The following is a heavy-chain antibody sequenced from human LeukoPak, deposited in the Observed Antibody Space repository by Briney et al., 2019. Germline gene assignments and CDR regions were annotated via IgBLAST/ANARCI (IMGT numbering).Heavy chain of an antibody. J-gene: IGHJ6*02. CDR2: IYNNGRT. CDR1: AGSISSNY. CDR3: ARLIRSGGYGPGILTYYYGMEV. Sequence: SETLSLTCTIPAGSISSNYWSWIRQPPRKGMEWLGYIYNNGRTNYNTSLKSRATISVATSKKQFTRKLSCGTAADTAVYSCARLIRSGGYGPGILTYYYGMEVWGQRTTVTASS. V-gene: IGHV4-59*08. D-gene: IGHD6-25*01.